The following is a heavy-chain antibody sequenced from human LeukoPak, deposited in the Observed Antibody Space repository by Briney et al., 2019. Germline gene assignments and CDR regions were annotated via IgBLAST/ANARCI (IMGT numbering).Heavy chain of an antibody. CDR1: GGSFSGYY. D-gene: IGHD3-10*01. J-gene: IGHJ5*02. CDR3: ARDRRVYYGSGSYTANWFDP. V-gene: IGHV4-34*01. CDR2: INHSGST. Sequence: PSETLSLTCAVYGGSFSGYYWSWIRQPPGKGLEWIGEINHSGSTNYNPSLKSRVTISVDTSKNQFSLKLSSVTAADTAVYYCARDRRVYYGSGSYTANWFDPWGQGTLVTVSS.